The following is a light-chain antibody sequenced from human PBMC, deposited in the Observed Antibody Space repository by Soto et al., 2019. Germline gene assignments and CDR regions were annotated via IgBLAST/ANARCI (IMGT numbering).Light chain of an antibody. Sequence: EIVLTQSPGTLSLSPGERATLSCRASQSVSNNYLAWYQQEPGQAPRLLIYGASNRATGIPDRFSGSGSGTDFTLTISSLQPEDFATYYCLQHNSYPITLGQGTRLEIK. CDR2: GAS. J-gene: IGKJ5*01. CDR1: QSVSNNY. V-gene: IGKV3-20*01. CDR3: LQHNSYPIT.